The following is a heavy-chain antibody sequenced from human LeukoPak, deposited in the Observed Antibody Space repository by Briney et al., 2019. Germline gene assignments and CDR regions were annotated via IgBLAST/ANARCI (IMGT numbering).Heavy chain of an antibody. J-gene: IGHJ4*02. CDR2: FAWDESAI. D-gene: IGHD3-3*01. CDR3: VTEFWYRFDY. V-gene: IGHV3-7*01. CDR1: GFNFRRYN. Sequence: PGGSLRLSCITSGFNFRRYNMAWVRQAPGKWLEWLATFAWDESAIEYADSVRGRFNISRDNAKSSVHLQMTGLRAEDMAVYFWVTEFWYRFDYWGQGLLVTVSS.